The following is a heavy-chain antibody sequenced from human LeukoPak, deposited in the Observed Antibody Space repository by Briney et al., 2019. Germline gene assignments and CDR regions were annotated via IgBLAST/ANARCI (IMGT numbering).Heavy chain of an antibody. CDR3: ARGRPSGFDS. V-gene: IGHV4-34*01. J-gene: IGHJ5*01. Sequence: SETLSLTCAVYGGSFSGYYWSWIRQPPGKGLEWIGEINHSGSTNYNPSLKSRVTISVDTSKNQFSLKLSSVTAADTAVYYCARGRPSGFDSWGQGTLVTVSS. CDR1: GGSFSGYY. CDR2: INHSGST.